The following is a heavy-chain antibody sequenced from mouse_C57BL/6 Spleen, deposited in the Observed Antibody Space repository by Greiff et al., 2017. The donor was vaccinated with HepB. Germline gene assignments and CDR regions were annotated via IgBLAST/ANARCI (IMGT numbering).Heavy chain of an antibody. J-gene: IGHJ4*01. CDR1: GYSFTDYN. CDR3: ARRITGYYYAMDY. Sequence: VHVKQSGPELVKPGASVKISCKASGYSFTDYNMNWVKQSNGKSLEWIGVINPNYGTTSYNQKFKGKATLTVDQSSSTAYMQLNSLTSEDSAVYYCARRITGYYYAMDYWGQGTSVTVSS. V-gene: IGHV1-39*01. CDR2: INPNYGTT. D-gene: IGHD2-4*01.